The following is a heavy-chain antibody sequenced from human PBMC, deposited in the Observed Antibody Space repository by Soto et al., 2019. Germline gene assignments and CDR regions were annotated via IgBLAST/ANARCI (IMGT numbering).Heavy chain of an antibody. V-gene: IGHV3-23*01. CDR3: AKGGLGSLNTVRPFDS. CDR1: GFTFSDYA. Sequence: EVQLLESGGGLVQPGGSLRLSCAASGFTFSDYAMSWVRQAPGKGLEWVSAISGRDGSTFYADSVKGRFTISRDNSKNTVYLQMNSVRAEDTALYYCAKGGLGSLNTVRPFDSWGQGSLVTVSS. D-gene: IGHD3-16*01. J-gene: IGHJ4*02. CDR2: ISGRDGST.